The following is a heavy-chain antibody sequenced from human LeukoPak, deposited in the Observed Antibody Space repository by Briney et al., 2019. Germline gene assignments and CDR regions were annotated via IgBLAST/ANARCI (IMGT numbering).Heavy chain of an antibody. V-gene: IGHV4-59*01. D-gene: IGHD3-22*01. Sequence: PSETLSLTCTVSGGSISSYYWSWIRQPPGKGLEWIGYIYYSGSTNYNPSLKSRVTISVDTSKNQFSLKLSSVTAADTAVYCCATIYDSSGYEAFDIWGQGAMVTVSS. J-gene: IGHJ3*02. CDR3: ATIYDSSGYEAFDI. CDR1: GGSISSYY. CDR2: IYYSGST.